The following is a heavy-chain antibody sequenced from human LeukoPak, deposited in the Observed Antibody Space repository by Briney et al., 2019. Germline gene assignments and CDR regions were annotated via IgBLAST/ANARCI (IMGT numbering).Heavy chain of an antibody. J-gene: IGHJ6*02. CDR2: IIPILGIA. Sequence: SVKVSCKASGGTFSSYTISWVRQAPGQGLEWMGRIIPILGIANYAQKFQGRVTITADKSTSTAYMELSSLRSEDTAVYYCARKLGDYKTGDHYYGMDVWGQGTTVTVSS. D-gene: IGHD4-17*01. CDR1: GGTFSSYT. V-gene: IGHV1-69*02. CDR3: ARKLGDYKTGDHYYGMDV.